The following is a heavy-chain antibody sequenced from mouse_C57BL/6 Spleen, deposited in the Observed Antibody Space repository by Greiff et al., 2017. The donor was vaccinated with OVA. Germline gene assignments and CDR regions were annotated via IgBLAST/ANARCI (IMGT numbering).Heavy chain of an antibody. J-gene: IGHJ4*01. D-gene: IGHD2-5*01. CDR1: GYAFSSSW. CDR2: IYPGDGDT. Sequence: QVQLQQSGPELVKPGASVKISCKASGYAFSSSWMNWVKQRPGKGLEWIGRIYPGDGDTNYNGKFKGKATLTAGKSSSTAYMQLSSLTSEDSAVYFCARYSNYGYYAMDYWGQGTSVTVSA. CDR3: ARYSNYGYYAMDY. V-gene: IGHV1-82*01.